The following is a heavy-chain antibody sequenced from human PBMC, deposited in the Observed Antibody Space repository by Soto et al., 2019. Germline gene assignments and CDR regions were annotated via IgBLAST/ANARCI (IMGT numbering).Heavy chain of an antibody. D-gene: IGHD3-22*01. CDR3: ARDGAHYYDSSGYYQQPYWYFGL. CDR2: INPSGGST. V-gene: IGHV1-46*01. Sequence: QVQLVQSGAEVKKPGASVKVSCKASGYTFTSYYMHWVRQAPGQGLEWMGIINPSGGSTSYAQKFWDRLTRTGATSTSTVYMGLRTLRSEHIAVYYCARDGAHYYDSSGYYQQPYWYFGLWGRGTLVPVPS. J-gene: IGHJ2*01. CDR1: GYTFTSYY.